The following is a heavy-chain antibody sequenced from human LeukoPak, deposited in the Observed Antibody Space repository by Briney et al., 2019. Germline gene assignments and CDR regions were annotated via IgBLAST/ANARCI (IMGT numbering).Heavy chain of an antibody. J-gene: IGHJ4*02. Sequence: PSETLSLTCTVSGGSISSSSYYWGWIRQPPGKGLEWIGSIYYSGSTYYNPSLKSRVTISVDTSKNQFSLKLSSVTAADTAVYYCARGGSVEMATRDFDYWGQGTLVTVSS. CDR1: GGSISSSSYY. CDR3: ARGGSVEMATRDFDY. CDR2: IYYSGST. D-gene: IGHD5-24*01. V-gene: IGHV4-39*01.